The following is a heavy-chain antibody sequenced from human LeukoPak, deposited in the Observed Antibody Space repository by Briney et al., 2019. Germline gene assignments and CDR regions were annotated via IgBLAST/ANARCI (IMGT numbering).Heavy chain of an antibody. Sequence: SETLSLTCAVYGWTFSGYSLSWIRQPPGKGLEWIGEINHSGSTNYNPSLKSRVTISVNTSKNQFSLKLSSVTAADTAVYYCARARAVAGPDYWGQGTLVTVSS. CDR2: INHSGST. D-gene: IGHD6-19*01. CDR1: GWTFSGYS. J-gene: IGHJ4*02. V-gene: IGHV4-34*01. CDR3: ARARAVAGPDY.